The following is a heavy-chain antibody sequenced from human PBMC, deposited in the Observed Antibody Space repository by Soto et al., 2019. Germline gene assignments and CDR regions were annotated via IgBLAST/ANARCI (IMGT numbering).Heavy chain of an antibody. V-gene: IGHV4-4*07. CDR1: GGSISSYY. Sequence: PSETLSLTCTVSGGSISSYYWSWIRQPAGKGLEWIGRIYTSGSTNYNPSLKSRVTMSVDTSKNQFSLKLSSVTAADTAVYYCARGGVVASKGWFDPWGQGTLVTVSS. D-gene: IGHD2-15*01. CDR2: IYTSGST. CDR3: ARGGVVASKGWFDP. J-gene: IGHJ5*02.